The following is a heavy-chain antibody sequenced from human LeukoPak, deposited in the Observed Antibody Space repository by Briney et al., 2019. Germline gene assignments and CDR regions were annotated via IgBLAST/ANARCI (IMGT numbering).Heavy chain of an antibody. CDR2: INPNGGGT. CDR3: ARRGGCISTSCYLDY. Sequence: ASVKVSCKTCGYTFTSYYMHWMRQAPGQGLEWVGMINPNGGGTSSAQKFQGRVTMTRDTSTSTVYMDLSSLRSEDTAIYYCARRGGCISTSCYLDYRGQGTLVTVSS. CDR1: GYTFTSYY. D-gene: IGHD2-2*01. J-gene: IGHJ4*02. V-gene: IGHV1-46*03.